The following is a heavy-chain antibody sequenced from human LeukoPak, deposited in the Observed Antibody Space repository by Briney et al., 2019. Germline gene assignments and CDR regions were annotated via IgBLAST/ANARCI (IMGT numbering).Heavy chain of an antibody. Sequence: SVKVSCKASGGTFSSYIITWVRQAPGQGLEWMGGIIPLFNTSNYAQKFQGRVTITTDDSTHTSYVELRSLRSEDTAVYYCARVDRYYFYMDVWGKGTTVTVSS. V-gene: IGHV1-69*05. CDR1: GGTFSSYI. CDR3: ARVDRYYFYMDV. J-gene: IGHJ6*03. CDR2: IIPLFNTS.